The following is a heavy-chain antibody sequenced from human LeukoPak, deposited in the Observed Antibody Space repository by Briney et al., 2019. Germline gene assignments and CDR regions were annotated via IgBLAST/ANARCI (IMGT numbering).Heavy chain of an antibody. CDR3: ARGEWSSSPFDY. Sequence: PGGSLRLSCAASGFTLSSHSMNWVRQAPGKGLEWVSFISSSSSYIYYADSVKGRFTISRDNAKNSLYLQMNSLRAEDTAVYYCARGEWSSSPFDYWGQGTLVTVSS. D-gene: IGHD6-6*01. V-gene: IGHV3-21*01. J-gene: IGHJ4*02. CDR2: ISSSSSYI. CDR1: GFTLSSHS.